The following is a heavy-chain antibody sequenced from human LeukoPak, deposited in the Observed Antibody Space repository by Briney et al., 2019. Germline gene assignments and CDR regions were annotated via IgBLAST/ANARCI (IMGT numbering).Heavy chain of an antibody. D-gene: IGHD3-22*01. Sequence: GSLRLSCAASGLTFSSYSMNWVRQAPGKGLEWVSYISSSSSTIFYADSVKGRFTISRDNAKNSLYLQMNSLRAEDTAVYYCARDRGSAYDSSGYPDYWGQGTLVTVSS. V-gene: IGHV3-48*01. CDR2: ISSSSSTI. CDR1: GLTFSSYS. J-gene: IGHJ4*02. CDR3: ARDRGSAYDSSGYPDY.